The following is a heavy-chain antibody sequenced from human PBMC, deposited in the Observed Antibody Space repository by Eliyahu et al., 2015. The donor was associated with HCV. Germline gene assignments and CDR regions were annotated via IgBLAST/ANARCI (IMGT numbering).Heavy chain of an antibody. CDR1: GFXFXSYG. Sequence: QVQLVESGGGVVQPGRSLRLSCXASGFXFXSYGMHWVRQAPGKGVEWVAVIWYDGSNKYYADSVKGRFTISRDNSKNTLYLQMNSLRAEDTAVYYCARGEYNWNDVGQMDVWGKGTTVTVSS. J-gene: IGHJ6*04. V-gene: IGHV3-33*01. CDR3: ARGEYNWNDVGQMDV. CDR2: IWYDGSNK. D-gene: IGHD1-1*01.